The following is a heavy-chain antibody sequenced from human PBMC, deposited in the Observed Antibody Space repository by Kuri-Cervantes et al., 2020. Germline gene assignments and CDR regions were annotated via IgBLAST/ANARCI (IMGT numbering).Heavy chain of an antibody. Sequence: GSLRLSCTVSSDSISNNNWWSWVRQTPGKGLEWIGEIHHSGGTNYNPSLRSRVTISIDTSKNQFSLKLSSVTAADTAVYYCARDLFQYSGAGYWGQGTLVTVSS. CDR1: SDSISNNNW. CDR2: IHHSGGT. V-gene: IGHV4-4*02. CDR3: ARDLFQYSGAGY. D-gene: IGHD2/OR15-2a*01. J-gene: IGHJ4*02.